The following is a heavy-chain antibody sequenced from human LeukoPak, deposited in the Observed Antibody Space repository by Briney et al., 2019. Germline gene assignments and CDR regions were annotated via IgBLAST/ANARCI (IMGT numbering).Heavy chain of an antibody. CDR3: ARDLSDYGDFDY. CDR2: IWYDGSNK. CDR1: GFTFSSYG. D-gene: IGHD4-17*01. J-gene: IGHJ4*02. Sequence: GRSLRLSCAASGFTFSSYGMHWVHQAPGKGLEWVAVIWYDGSNKYYAASVKGRFTISRDNSKNTLSLQMNSLRAEDTAVYYCARDLSDYGDFDYWGQGTLVTVSS. V-gene: IGHV3-33*01.